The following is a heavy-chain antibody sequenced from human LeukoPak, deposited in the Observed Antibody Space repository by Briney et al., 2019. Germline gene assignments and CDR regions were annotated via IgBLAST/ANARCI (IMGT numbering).Heavy chain of an antibody. J-gene: IGHJ5*02. CDR3: ARDLWQQLPACTLDP. D-gene: IGHD6-13*01. Sequence: ASVKVSCKASGYTFTGYYMHWVRQAAGQGLEWMGWINPNSGGTNYAQKFQGRGTMTRDTSISTAYMEMSRLRSDDTAVYYCARDLWQQLPACTLDPWGQGTLVTVSS. CDR2: INPNSGGT. V-gene: IGHV1-2*02. CDR1: GYTFTGYY.